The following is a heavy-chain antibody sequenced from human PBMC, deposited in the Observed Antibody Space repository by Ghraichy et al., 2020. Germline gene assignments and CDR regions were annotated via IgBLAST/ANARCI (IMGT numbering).Heavy chain of an antibody. CDR1: GGSFSGYY. D-gene: IGHD6-6*01. CDR3: ARKGSSSSYYYYYYMDV. J-gene: IGHJ6*03. Sequence: SETLSLTCAVYGGSFSGYYWSWIRQPPGKGLEWIGEINHSGSTNYNPSLKSRVTISVATSKNQFSLKLSSVTAADTAVYYCARKGSSSSYYYYYYMDVWGKGTTVTVSS. CDR2: INHSGST. V-gene: IGHV4-34*01.